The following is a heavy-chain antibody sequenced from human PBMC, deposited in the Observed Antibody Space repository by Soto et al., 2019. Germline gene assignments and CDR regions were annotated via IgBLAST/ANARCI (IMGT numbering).Heavy chain of an antibody. CDR1: GDSISSGSYY. CDR2: LYYNGFT. J-gene: IGHJ5*02. D-gene: IGHD3-3*01. V-gene: IGHV4-39*01. CDR3: ARQDDFWGGDSWFAP. Sequence: QLHLEESGPGLVKPSETLSLTCTVSGDSISSGSYYWGWIRQPPGKGPAWIGSLYYNGFTYYNPSLKCRLTLSVDTSKNQFSLKLTPVTAADTAVYYCARQDDFWGGDSWFAPWGQGTLVTVSS.